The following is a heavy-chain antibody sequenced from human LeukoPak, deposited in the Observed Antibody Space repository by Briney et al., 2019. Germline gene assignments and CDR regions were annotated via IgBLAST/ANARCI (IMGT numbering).Heavy chain of an antibody. J-gene: IGHJ4*02. V-gene: IGHV3-7*01. CDR3: ARDWGSTGYDLYDS. CDR2: IRQDGSER. Sequence: PGGSLRLSCAASGFIFSNYWMTWVRQAPGKGLVWVAHIRQDGSERHYVDSVKDRFTISRDNAKNSLDLQMDSLRAEDTPVYYCARDWGSTGYDLYDSWGQGTLVTVSS. D-gene: IGHD5-12*01. CDR1: GFIFSNYW.